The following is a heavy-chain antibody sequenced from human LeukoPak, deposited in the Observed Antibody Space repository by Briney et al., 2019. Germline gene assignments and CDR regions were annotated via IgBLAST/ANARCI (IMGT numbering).Heavy chain of an antibody. CDR3: AKESGAYYFDY. D-gene: IGHD1-26*01. V-gene: IGHV3-43D*03. CDR2: ISWDGDST. CDR1: GFTFDDYA. J-gene: IGHJ4*02. Sequence: GGSLRLSCAASGFTFDDYAMHWVRQAPGKGLECVSLISWDGDSTYYSDSVKGRFTISRDNSKNSLYLQMNSLRTEDTALYYCAKESGAYYFDYWGQGTLVTVSS.